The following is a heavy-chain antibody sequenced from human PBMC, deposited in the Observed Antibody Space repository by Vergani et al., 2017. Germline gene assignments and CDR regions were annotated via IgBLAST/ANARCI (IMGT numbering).Heavy chain of an antibody. V-gene: IGHV1-69*01. D-gene: IGHD2-8*01. CDR2: IIPIFGTA. CDR1: GGTFSSYA. CDR3: ARGYCTNGVCGDYYYYMDV. J-gene: IGHJ6*03. Sequence: QVQLVQSGAEVKKPGSSVKVSCKASGGTFSSYAISWVRQAPGQGLEWRGGIIPIFGTANYAQKFQGRVTITADDSTSTAYMELRSLRSEDTAVYYCARGYCTNGVCGDYYYYMDVWGKGTTVTVSS.